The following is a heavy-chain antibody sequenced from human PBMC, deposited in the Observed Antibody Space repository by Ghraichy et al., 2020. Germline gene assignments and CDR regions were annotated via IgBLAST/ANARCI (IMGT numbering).Heavy chain of an antibody. CDR1: GGSIRSADYY. D-gene: IGHD3-3*01. CDR3: ARDGGEVLNYAMDV. CDR2: IHYSGNT. V-gene: IGHV4-30-4*01. Sequence: LSLTCTVSGGSIRSADYYWSWIRQPPGKGLEWIGNIHYSGNTNQNPSLKSRLTISVDTSKNQFSLKLTSVTAADTAVYFCARDGGEVLNYAMDVWGQGTTVTVSS. J-gene: IGHJ6*02.